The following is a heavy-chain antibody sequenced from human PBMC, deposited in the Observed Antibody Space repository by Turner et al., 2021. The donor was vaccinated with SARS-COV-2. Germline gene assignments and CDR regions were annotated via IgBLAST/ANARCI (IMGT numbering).Heavy chain of an antibody. D-gene: IGHD5-18*01. Sequence: EVQLLAPGGGLVQPGTSLARSCAATGFTLSSYWMTWVRQTPGKGLEWVANIQQDGSEKYYVDSVEGRFTISRDNDKNSLYLQMNSLRAEDTAVYYCARDLLGYSYGSDYWGQGTLVTVSS. CDR1: GFTLSSYW. CDR3: ARDLLGYSYGSDY. J-gene: IGHJ4*02. CDR2: IQQDGSEK. V-gene: IGHV3-7*03.